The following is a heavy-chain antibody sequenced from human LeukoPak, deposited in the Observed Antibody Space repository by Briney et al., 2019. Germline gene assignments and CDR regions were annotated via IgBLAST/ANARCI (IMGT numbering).Heavy chain of an antibody. CDR3: ARLGIEIFDY. CDR2: ISSSSSYI. D-gene: IGHD6-13*01. Sequence: GGSLILSCAASGFTFSSYSMNWVRQAPGKGLEWVSSISSSSSYIYYADSVKGRFTISRDNAKNSLYLQMNSLRAEDTAVYYCARLGIEIFDYWGQGTLVTVSS. J-gene: IGHJ4*02. V-gene: IGHV3-21*01. CDR1: GFTFSSYS.